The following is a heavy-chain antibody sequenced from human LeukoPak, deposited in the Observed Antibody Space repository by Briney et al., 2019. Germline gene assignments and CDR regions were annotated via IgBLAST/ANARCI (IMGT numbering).Heavy chain of an antibody. D-gene: IGHD3-22*01. J-gene: IGHJ5*02. CDR2: IYYSGST. V-gene: IGHV4-39*01. Sequence: SETLSLTCTVSGGSISSSSYYWGWIRQPPGKGLEWIGSIYYSGSTYYNPSLKSRVTISVDTPKDQFSLKLSSVTAADTAVYYCARHPLAITMTSFDPWGQGTLVTVSS. CDR1: GGSISSSSYY. CDR3: ARHPLAITMTSFDP.